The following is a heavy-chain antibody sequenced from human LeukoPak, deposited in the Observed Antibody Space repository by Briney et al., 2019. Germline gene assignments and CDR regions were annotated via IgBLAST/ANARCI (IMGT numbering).Heavy chain of an antibody. J-gene: IGHJ4*02. CDR2: INHSGST. D-gene: IGHD6-19*01. V-gene: IGHV4-34*01. Sequence: SETLSLTCTVSGGSISGYYWSWIRQPPGKGLEWIGEINHSGSTNYNPSLKSRVTISVDTSKNQFSLKLSSVTAADTAVYYCARDNSGWYIDYWGQGTLVTVSS. CDR3: ARDNSGWYIDY. CDR1: GGSISGYY.